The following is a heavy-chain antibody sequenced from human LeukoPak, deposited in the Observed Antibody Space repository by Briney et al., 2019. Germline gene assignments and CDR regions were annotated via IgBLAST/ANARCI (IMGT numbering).Heavy chain of an antibody. Sequence: GGSLRLSCAASGFTFSDYAMTWVRQAPGKGLEWVSVIYSGGSTYYADSVKGRFTISRDNSKNTLYLQMNSLRAEDTAVYYCARGLVGFDAFDIWGQGTMVTVSS. CDR3: ARGLVGFDAFDI. CDR1: GFTFSDYA. D-gene: IGHD2-15*01. CDR2: IYSGGST. V-gene: IGHV3-53*01. J-gene: IGHJ3*02.